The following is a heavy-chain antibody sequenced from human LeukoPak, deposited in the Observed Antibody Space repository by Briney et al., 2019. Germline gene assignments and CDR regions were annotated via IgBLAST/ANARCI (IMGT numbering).Heavy chain of an antibody. J-gene: IGHJ3*02. CDR3: ASSSFFHDAFDI. CDR2: INPNSGGT. V-gene: IGHV1-2*02. CDR1: GYTFTGYY. D-gene: IGHD3-3*01. Sequence: ASVKVSCKASGYTFTGYYMHGVRQAPGQGLEWMGWINPNSGGTNYAQKFQGRVTMTRDTSISTAYMELSRLRSDDTAVYYCASSSFFHDAFDIWGQGTMVTVSS.